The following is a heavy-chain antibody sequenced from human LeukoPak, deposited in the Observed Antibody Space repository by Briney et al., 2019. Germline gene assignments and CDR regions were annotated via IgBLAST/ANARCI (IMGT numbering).Heavy chain of an antibody. V-gene: IGHV3-30*04. Sequence: PGGSLRLSCAASRFTFSTFAIHWVRQAPGKGLEWVAVISYDGSNTYYADSVKGRFTISRDNSKNTLYLQMHSLRAEDTAVYYCAKGHGSSWSFFDYWGQGTLVTVSS. D-gene: IGHD6-13*01. CDR2: ISYDGSNT. J-gene: IGHJ4*02. CDR1: RFTFSTFA. CDR3: AKGHGSSWSFFDY.